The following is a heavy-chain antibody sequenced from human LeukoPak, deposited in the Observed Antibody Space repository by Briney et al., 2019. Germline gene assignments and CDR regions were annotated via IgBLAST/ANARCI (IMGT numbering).Heavy chain of an antibody. V-gene: IGHV3-23*01. Sequence: GGSLRLSCAASGFTFSSYAMSWVRQAPGKGLEWVSAISGSGGSKYYADSVKGRFTISRDNSKNTLYLQMNSLRAEDTAVYYCAKDQDLYYDSSGYYPYFDYWGQGTLVTVSS. CDR1: GFTFSSYA. J-gene: IGHJ4*02. CDR3: AKDQDLYYDSSGYYPYFDY. CDR2: ISGSGGSK. D-gene: IGHD3-22*01.